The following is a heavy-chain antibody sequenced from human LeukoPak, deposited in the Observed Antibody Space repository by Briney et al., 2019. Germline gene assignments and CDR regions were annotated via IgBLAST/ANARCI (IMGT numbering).Heavy chain of an antibody. D-gene: IGHD4-17*01. CDR2: ISSSGRTI. CDR1: GFTFSSYS. J-gene: IGHJ4*02. Sequence: GGSLRLSCAASGFTFSSYSMNWVRQAPGKGLEWVSYISSSGRTIYYADSVRGRFTISRDNAKNSLYLQMNSLRAEDTAVYYCARDLYGDYVVDSWGQGTLVTVSS. V-gene: IGHV3-48*01. CDR3: ARDLYGDYVVDS.